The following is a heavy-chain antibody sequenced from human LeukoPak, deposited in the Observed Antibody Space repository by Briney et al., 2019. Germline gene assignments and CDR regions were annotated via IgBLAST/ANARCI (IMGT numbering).Heavy chain of an antibody. D-gene: IGHD3-9*01. CDR2: IYHDGST. CDR1: GYSMRSGYY. V-gene: IGHV4-38-2*02. Sequence: PSETLSLTCTVSGYSMRSGYYWGWIRQPPGKGLEWIGSIYHDGSTYYNPSLKSRVTISVDTSKNQFSLNLSSMTAADTAVYYCARVGLTGYYPWDPWGQGTLVTVSS. CDR3: ARVGLTGYYPWDP. J-gene: IGHJ5*02.